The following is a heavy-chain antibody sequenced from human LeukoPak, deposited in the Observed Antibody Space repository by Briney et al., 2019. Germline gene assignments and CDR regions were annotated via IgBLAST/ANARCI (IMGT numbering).Heavy chain of an antibody. J-gene: IGHJ6*03. D-gene: IGHD3-9*01. CDR2: ISAYNGNT. Sequence: GASVKVSCKASGYTFTSYGISWVRQAPGQGLEWMGWISAYNGNTNYAQKLQGRVTMTTDTSTSTAYMELRSLRSDDTAVYYRARGGAHYDILTGYYARADYYYYYMDVWGKGTTVTVSS. CDR3: ARGGAHYDILTGYYARADYYYYYMDV. CDR1: GYTFTSYG. V-gene: IGHV1-18*01.